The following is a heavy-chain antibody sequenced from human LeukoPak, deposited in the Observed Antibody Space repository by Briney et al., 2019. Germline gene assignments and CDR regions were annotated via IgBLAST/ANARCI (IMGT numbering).Heavy chain of an antibody. Sequence: ASVKVSCKASGYKFTGYYMHWVRQAPGQGLEWMGWINPNSGGTNYAQKFQGRVTMTRGTSISTAYMELSRLRSDDTAVYYCASSQRLRYFDWSFDYWGQGTLVTVSS. V-gene: IGHV1-2*02. J-gene: IGHJ4*02. CDR1: GYKFTGYY. D-gene: IGHD3-9*01. CDR2: INPNSGGT. CDR3: ASSQRLRYFDWSFDY.